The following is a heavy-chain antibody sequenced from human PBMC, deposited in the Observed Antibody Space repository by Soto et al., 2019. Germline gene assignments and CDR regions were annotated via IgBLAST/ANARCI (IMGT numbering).Heavy chain of an antibody. Sequence: ASVKVSCKASGYTFTSYGISWVRQAPGQGLEWMGWISAYNGNTNYAQKLQGRVTMTTDTSTSTAYMELRSLRSDDTAVYYCARGLQGTSYYDFWSGQNLWVRDDWFDPWGQGTLVTVSS. D-gene: IGHD3-3*01. J-gene: IGHJ5*02. CDR1: GYTFTSYG. V-gene: IGHV1-18*04. CDR2: ISAYNGNT. CDR3: ARGLQGTSYYDFWSGQNLWVRDDWFDP.